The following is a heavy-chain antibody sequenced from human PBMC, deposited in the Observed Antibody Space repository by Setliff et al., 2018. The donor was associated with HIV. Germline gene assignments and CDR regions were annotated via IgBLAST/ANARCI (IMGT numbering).Heavy chain of an antibody. CDR2: ISGYNGDT. CDR3: ARVLSATPPTY. V-gene: IGHV1-18*04. J-gene: IGHJ4*02. D-gene: IGHD5-12*01. Sequence: GASVKVSCKASGYTFTSYYMHWVRQAPGQGLEWMGWISGYNGDTNYAHKFQGRINMTTDTSTNTAYMNLRSLRSDDTAVYYCARVLSATPPTYWGQGTLVTVSS. CDR1: GYTFTSYY.